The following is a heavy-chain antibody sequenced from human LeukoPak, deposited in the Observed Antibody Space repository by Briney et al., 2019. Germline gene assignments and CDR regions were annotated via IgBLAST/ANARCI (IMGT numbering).Heavy chain of an antibody. V-gene: IGHV1-18*01. CDR2: ISAYNGNT. CDR1: GYTFTSYG. CDR3: ATSYYDILTGYHWSFDY. Sequence: ASVKVSCKASGYTFTSYGISWVRQAPGQGLEWMGWISAYNGNTNYAQKLQGRVTMTTDTSTSTAYMELRSLRSDDTAVYYCATSYYDILTGYHWSFDYWGQGTLVTVSS. J-gene: IGHJ4*02. D-gene: IGHD3-9*01.